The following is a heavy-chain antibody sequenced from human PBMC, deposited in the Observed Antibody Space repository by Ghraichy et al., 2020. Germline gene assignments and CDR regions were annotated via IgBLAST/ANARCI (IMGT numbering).Heavy chain of an antibody. V-gene: IGHV3-23*01. CDR3: DAGTTLLDY. Sequence: GESLNISCAASGFTFSSYAMSWVRQAPGKGLEWVSAISGSGGSTYYADSVKGRFTISRDNSKNTLYLQINSLRAEDTAVYYCDAGTTLLDYWGQGTLVTVSS. J-gene: IGHJ4*02. D-gene: IGHD1-1*01. CDR1: GFTFSSYA. CDR2: ISGSGGST.